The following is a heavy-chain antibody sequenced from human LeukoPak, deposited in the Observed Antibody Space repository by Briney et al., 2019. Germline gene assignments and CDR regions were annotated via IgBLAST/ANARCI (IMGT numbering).Heavy chain of an antibody. CDR3: AKALRAAHRPVYTYYYMDV. V-gene: IGHV3-23*01. CDR1: EFTFNSYA. J-gene: IGHJ6*03. CDR2: ISGSGDTT. D-gene: IGHD5/OR15-5a*01. Sequence: PGGSLXXSCAASEFTFNSYAMNWVRQAPGKGLEWVSTISGSGDTTYYADSVRGRFTISRDKSKNTVCLEMNRLRADDTAVYYCAKALRAAHRPVYTYYYMDVWGKGTTVTVSS.